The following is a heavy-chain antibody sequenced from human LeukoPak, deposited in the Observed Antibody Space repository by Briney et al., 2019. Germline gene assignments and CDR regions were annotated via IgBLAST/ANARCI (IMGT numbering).Heavy chain of an antibody. D-gene: IGHD5-18*01. Sequence: SETLSLTCTVSGGSISRSSAYWGWIRQPPGKGLEWIGSIYYSKNTYYNPSLKSRVTISADTSKNQFSLTLGSVSATDTAVYYCVSPRGFSYGYFDDWGQGTLVTVSS. CDR1: GGSISRSSAY. CDR3: VSPRGFSYGYFDD. V-gene: IGHV4-39*01. CDR2: IYYSKNT. J-gene: IGHJ4*02.